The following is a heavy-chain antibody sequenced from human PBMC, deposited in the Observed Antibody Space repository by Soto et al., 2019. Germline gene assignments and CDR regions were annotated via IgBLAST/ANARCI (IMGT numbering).Heavy chain of an antibody. D-gene: IGHD3-10*01. CDR2: IKAGNGNT. V-gene: IGHV1-3*01. CDR3: ARELLWFGELFVS. CDR1: GYTFTSYA. Sequence: ASGKVSCQASGYTFTSYAIHWGRQAPGKRVEWMGWIKAGNGNTKYSQKFQGRVTITRDTSASTAYMERSSLRSEDTAVYYCARELLWFGELFVSGGQGPLVTVS. J-gene: IGHJ4*02.